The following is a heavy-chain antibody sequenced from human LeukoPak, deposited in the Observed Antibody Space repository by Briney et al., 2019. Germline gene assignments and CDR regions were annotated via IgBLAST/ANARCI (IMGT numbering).Heavy chain of an antibody. Sequence: SETLSLTCTVSGGSITSYYWTYIRQPAGKGLEWIGRIHTSGSTNYNPSLKSRVTISVDTSKNQFSLKLSSVTAADTAVYYCASRYGYFDYWGQGTLVTVSS. J-gene: IGHJ4*02. V-gene: IGHV4-4*07. CDR1: GGSITSYY. CDR3: ASRYGYFDY. D-gene: IGHD3-9*01. CDR2: IHTSGST.